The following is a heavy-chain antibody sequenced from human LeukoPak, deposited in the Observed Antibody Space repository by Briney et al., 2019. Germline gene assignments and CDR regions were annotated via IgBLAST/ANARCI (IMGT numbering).Heavy chain of an antibody. V-gene: IGHV1-2*02. Sequence: ASVKVSCKASGYTFTGYYMHWVRQAPGQGLEWMGWINPNSGGTNYAQKFQGRVTMTRDTSISTAYMELSRLRSDDTAVYYCARVIAAAGTFCFDYWGQGTLVTVSS. J-gene: IGHJ4*02. CDR1: GYTFTGYY. CDR3: ARVIAAAGTFCFDY. D-gene: IGHD6-13*01. CDR2: INPNSGGT.